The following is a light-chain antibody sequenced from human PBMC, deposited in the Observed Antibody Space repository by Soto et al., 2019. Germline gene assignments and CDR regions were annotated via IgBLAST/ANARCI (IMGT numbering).Light chain of an antibody. Sequence: QSALTQPASVSGSPGQSITISCTGTSSDVGGYNLVSWYQQHPGKAPKLMIYEVSRRTSGVSNRFSGSKSGNTASLTISGLKAEDEAAYYCSSYAGGSTLVFGGGTKVTVL. CDR3: SSYAGGSTLV. V-gene: IGLV2-23*02. CDR1: SSDVGGYNL. J-gene: IGLJ2*01. CDR2: EVS.